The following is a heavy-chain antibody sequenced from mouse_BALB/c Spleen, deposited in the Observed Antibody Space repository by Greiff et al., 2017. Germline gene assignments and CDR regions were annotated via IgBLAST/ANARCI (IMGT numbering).Heavy chain of an antibody. CDR2: IRNKANGYTT. CDR1: GFTFTDYY. J-gene: IGHJ2*01. CDR3: ARAPNWDPYYFDY. Sequence: DVKLVESGGGLVQPGGSLRLSCATSGFTFTDYYMSWVRQPPGKALEWLGFIRNKANGYTTEYSASVKGRFTISRDNSQSILYLQMNTLRAEDSATYYCARAPNWDPYYFDYWGQGTTLTVSS. V-gene: IGHV7-3*02. D-gene: IGHD4-1*01.